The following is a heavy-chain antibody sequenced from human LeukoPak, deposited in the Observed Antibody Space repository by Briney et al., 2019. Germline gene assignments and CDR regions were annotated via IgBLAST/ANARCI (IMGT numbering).Heavy chain of an antibody. CDR3: ARHKYSSGWPPEGAFDI. CDR2: TYYRGST. CDR1: GGSISGTSYY. V-gene: IGHV4-39*01. D-gene: IGHD6-19*01. J-gene: IGHJ3*02. Sequence: SETLSLTCTVSGGSISGTSYYWGWIRQPPGKGLEWIGSTYYRGSTYYNPSLKSRVTMSIDTSKNQLLLNLSSVTAADTAVYYCARHKYSSGWPPEGAFDIWGQGTMVTVSS.